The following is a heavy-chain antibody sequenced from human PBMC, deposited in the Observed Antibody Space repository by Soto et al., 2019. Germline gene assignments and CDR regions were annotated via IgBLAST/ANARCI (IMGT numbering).Heavy chain of an antibody. Sequence: VQLVESGGGVVQPGRSLRLSCAASGFTFSDYAMHWVRQAPGKGLEWVAVVSHDGRNTHYADSVKGRFTISRDSSQKKVSLEMTRLRAEDKAVYYCAKGGRQWLVTSDFNYCGQGALVTVSS. J-gene: IGHJ4*02. CDR1: GFTFSDYA. D-gene: IGHD6-19*01. CDR2: VSHDGRNT. V-gene: IGHV3-30*18. CDR3: AKGGRQWLVTSDFNY.